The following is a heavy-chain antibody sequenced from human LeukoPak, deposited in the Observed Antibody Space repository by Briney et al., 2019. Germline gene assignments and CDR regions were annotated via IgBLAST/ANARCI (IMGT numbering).Heavy chain of an antibody. Sequence: GGSLRLSCAASGFTFSSYGMHWVRQAPGKGLEWVAVLSYDGRDKYYADSVKGRFTISRDNAKNSLYLQMNSLRAEDTAVYYCARALYSSSSIWGQGTMVTVSS. J-gene: IGHJ3*02. V-gene: IGHV3-30*03. D-gene: IGHD6-6*01. CDR3: ARALYSSSSI. CDR1: GFTFSSYG. CDR2: LSYDGRDK.